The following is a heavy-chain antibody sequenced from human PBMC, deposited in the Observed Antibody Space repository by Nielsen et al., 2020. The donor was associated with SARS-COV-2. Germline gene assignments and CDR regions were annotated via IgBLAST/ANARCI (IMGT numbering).Heavy chain of an antibody. CDR1: GGSISSYY. V-gene: IGHV4-59*08. Sequence: SETLSLTCTASGGSISSYYWSWIRQPPGKGLEWIGYIYYSGSTNYNPSLKSRVTISVDTSKNQFSLKLSSVTAADTAVYYCARRECSGGSCYFDYWGQGTLVTVSS. CDR3: ARRECSGGSCYFDY. D-gene: IGHD2-15*01. CDR2: IYYSGST. J-gene: IGHJ4*02.